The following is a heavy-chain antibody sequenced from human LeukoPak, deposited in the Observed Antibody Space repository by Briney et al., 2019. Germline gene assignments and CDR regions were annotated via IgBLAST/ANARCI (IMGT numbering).Heavy chain of an antibody. J-gene: IGHJ3*02. CDR1: GFTFSSYW. V-gene: IGHV3-74*01. CDR2: INSDGNIT. Sequence: GGSLRLSCAASGFTFSSYWMHWVRQAPGKGLVWVSRINSDGNITSYADSVKGRFTISRDNAKNTLYLLMNSLRAEDTAVYYCARGSGYAVFDIWGQGAMVTVSS. CDR3: ARGSGYAVFDI. D-gene: IGHD5-12*01.